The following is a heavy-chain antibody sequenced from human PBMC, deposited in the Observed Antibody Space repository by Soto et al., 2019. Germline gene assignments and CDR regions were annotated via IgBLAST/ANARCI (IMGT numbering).Heavy chain of an antibody. J-gene: IGHJ6*03. CDR1: GYTFTSYD. CDR2: MNPNSGNT. CDR3: ARHRGGYYGSGSYLYYMDV. Sequence: ASVKGSCKASGYTFTSYDINWVRQATGQGLEWMGWMNPNSGNTGYAQKFQGRVTMTRNTSISTAYMELSSLRSEDTAVYYCARHRGGYYGSGSYLYYMDVWGKGTTVTVSS. D-gene: IGHD3-10*01. V-gene: IGHV1-8*01.